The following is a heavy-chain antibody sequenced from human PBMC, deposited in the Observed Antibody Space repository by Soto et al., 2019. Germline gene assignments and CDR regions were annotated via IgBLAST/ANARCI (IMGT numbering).Heavy chain of an antibody. D-gene: IGHD3-10*01. Sequence: PGGSLRLSCAASGFAFNRYTMHWVRQAPGKGLEWVALISSDGNSKYYADSVKGRFTISRDSSKNTLYLHMNSLRTEDTAVYYCARVNGEIDQYYYYVMDVWGQGTTVTVSS. CDR1: GFAFNRYT. CDR3: ARVNGEIDQYYYYVMDV. CDR2: ISSDGNSK. V-gene: IGHV3-30-3*01. J-gene: IGHJ6*02.